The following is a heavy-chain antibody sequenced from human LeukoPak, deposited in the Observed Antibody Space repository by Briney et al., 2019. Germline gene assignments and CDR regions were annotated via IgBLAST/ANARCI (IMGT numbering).Heavy chain of an antibody. V-gene: IGHV4-4*07. CDR1: GGSISSYY. Sequence: PSETLSLTCTVSGGSISSYYWSSIRQPAGKGLEWIGRIHTSGTTNYNPSLKSRVTMSVDTSKNKFSLNLNSVTAADTAVYYCSGEFKFWGQGNLVTVSS. CDR2: IHTSGTT. CDR3: SGEFKF. J-gene: IGHJ4*02.